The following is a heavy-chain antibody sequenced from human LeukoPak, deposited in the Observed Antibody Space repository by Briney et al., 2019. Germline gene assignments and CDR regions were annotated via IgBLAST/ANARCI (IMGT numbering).Heavy chain of an antibody. V-gene: IGHV1-2*06. J-gene: IGHJ4*02. CDR3: ARVVSLSWLDF. Sequence: DSVKVSCKASGYTFIDHYMHWVRHAPGQGLEWIVRINPKNGGTKYAQKFQGRVTMTTDTSINTAYMELSGLTSDDTAVYYCARVVSLSWLDFWGQGTLVTVSS. CDR1: GYTFIDHY. CDR2: INPKNGGT.